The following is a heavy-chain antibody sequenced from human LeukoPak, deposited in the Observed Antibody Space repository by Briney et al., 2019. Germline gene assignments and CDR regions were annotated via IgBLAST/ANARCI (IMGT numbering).Heavy chain of an antibody. CDR2: ISGSGGST. Sequence: GGSLRLSCATSGFTLRDYTMNWVRQAPGKGLEWVSAISGSGGSTYYADSVKGRFTISRDNSKNTLYLQMNSLRAEDTAVYYCAKSSWLSYFDYWGQGTLVTVSS. V-gene: IGHV3-23*01. CDR1: GFTLRDYT. CDR3: AKSSWLSYFDY. J-gene: IGHJ4*02. D-gene: IGHD6-13*01.